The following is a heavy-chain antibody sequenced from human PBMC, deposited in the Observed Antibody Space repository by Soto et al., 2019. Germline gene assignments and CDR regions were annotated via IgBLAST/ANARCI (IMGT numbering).Heavy chain of an antibody. CDR1: GYSFTSYW. V-gene: IGHV5-10-1*01. CDR3: ASPPLYYDILTGSPGWYYFDY. CDR2: IDPSDSYT. J-gene: IGHJ4*02. Sequence: PGESLKISCKGSGYSFTSYWISWVRQMPGEGLEWMGRIDPSDSYTNYSPSFRGHVTISADKSISTAYLQWSSLKASDTAMYYCASPPLYYDILTGSPGWYYFDYWGQGTLVTVSS. D-gene: IGHD3-9*01.